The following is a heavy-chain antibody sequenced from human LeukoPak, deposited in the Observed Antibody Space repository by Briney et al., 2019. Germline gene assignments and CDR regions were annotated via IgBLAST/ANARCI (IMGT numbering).Heavy chain of an antibody. J-gene: IGHJ3*02. Sequence: PSETLSLTCTVSGGSISSYYWSRIRQPPGKGLEWIGYIYYSGSTNYNPSLKSRVTISVDTSKNQFSLKLSSVTAADTAVYYCATNYGSYLDAFDIWGQGTMVTVSS. D-gene: IGHD1-26*01. CDR2: IYYSGST. V-gene: IGHV4-59*01. CDR3: ATNYGSYLDAFDI. CDR1: GGSISSYY.